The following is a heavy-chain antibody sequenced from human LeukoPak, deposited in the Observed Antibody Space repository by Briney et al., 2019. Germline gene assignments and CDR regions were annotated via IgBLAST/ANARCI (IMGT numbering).Heavy chain of an antibody. Sequence: GGPLRLSCAASGFTFSSYGMHWVRQAPGKGLEWVAVIWYDGSNKYYADSVKGRFTISRDNSKNTLYLQMNSLRAEDTAVYYCARDRGFGAPDYWGQGTLVTVSS. J-gene: IGHJ4*02. CDR2: IWYDGSNK. CDR3: ARDRGFGAPDY. D-gene: IGHD3-10*01. V-gene: IGHV3-33*01. CDR1: GFTFSSYG.